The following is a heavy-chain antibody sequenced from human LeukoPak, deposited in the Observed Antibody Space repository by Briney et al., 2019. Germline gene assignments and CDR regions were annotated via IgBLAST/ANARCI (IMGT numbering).Heavy chain of an antibody. J-gene: IGHJ5*02. CDR3: AKARGFCSGGSCYNPFDP. Sequence: PGGSLRLSCAASGFSFSSYAMSSVRQAPGKGLEWVSGIRGSGGSTDYADSVKGRFTIPRDNSKNTLYVQMSSLRAKSPAVHYCAKARGFCSGGSCYNPFDPWGQGTLVTVSS. CDR2: IRGSGGST. V-gene: IGHV3-23*01. D-gene: IGHD2-15*01. CDR1: GFSFSSYA.